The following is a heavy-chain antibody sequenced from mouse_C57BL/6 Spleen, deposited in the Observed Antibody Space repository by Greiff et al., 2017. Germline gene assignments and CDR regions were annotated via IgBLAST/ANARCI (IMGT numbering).Heavy chain of an antibody. CDR2: IDPANGNT. CDR1: GFNIKNTY. D-gene: IGHD1-1*01. Sequence: EVQLQQSVAELVRPGASVKLSCTASGFNIKNTYMHWVKQRPEQGLEWIGRIDPANGNTKYAPKFQGKATITADPSSNPAYLQLSSLTSEDTAIYYCATYYYGSSYDAMDYWGQGTSVTVSS. V-gene: IGHV14-3*01. J-gene: IGHJ4*01. CDR3: ATYYYGSSYDAMDY.